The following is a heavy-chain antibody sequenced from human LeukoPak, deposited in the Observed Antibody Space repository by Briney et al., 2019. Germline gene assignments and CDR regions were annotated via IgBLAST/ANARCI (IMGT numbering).Heavy chain of an antibody. CDR3: ARGGPYGSGGGNFDY. D-gene: IGHD3-10*01. V-gene: IGHV4-59*01. Sequence: SETLSLTCTVSGGSISSYYWSWIRQPPGKGLEWIGYIYYSGSTNYNPSLKSRVTISVDTSKNQFSLKLSSVTAADTAVYYWARGGPYGSGGGNFDYWGQGTLVTVSS. CDR1: GGSISSYY. J-gene: IGHJ4*02. CDR2: IYYSGST.